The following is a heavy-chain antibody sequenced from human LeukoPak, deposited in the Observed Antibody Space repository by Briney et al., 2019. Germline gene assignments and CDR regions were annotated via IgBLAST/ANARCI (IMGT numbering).Heavy chain of an antibody. CDR1: GGSISSHY. Sequence: SQTLSLTCTVSGGSISSHYWSWIRQPPGKGLEWIAYLLDSVNTKDNPSLNSRLTLSADTSKNQFSLRLSSVTAADTAVYYCATIKRGSIYGYFDFWGQGIKVTVSS. J-gene: IGHJ4*02. D-gene: IGHD5-18*01. V-gene: IGHV4-59*11. CDR3: ATIKRGSIYGYFDF. CDR2: LLDSVNT.